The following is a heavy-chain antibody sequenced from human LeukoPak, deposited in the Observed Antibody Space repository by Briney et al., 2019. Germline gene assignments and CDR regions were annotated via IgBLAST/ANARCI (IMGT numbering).Heavy chain of an antibody. V-gene: IGHV4-59*08. CDR2: IYYSGST. Sequence: SETLSLTCTVSGGSISSYYWIWIRQPPGKGLEWIGYIYYSGSTNYNPSLKSRVTISVDTSKNQFSLKLSSVTAADTAVYYCARRISTYDSSGYSTGDAFDFWGQGILVTVSS. J-gene: IGHJ4*02. D-gene: IGHD3-22*01. CDR1: GGSISSYY. CDR3: ARRISTYDSSGYSTGDAFDF.